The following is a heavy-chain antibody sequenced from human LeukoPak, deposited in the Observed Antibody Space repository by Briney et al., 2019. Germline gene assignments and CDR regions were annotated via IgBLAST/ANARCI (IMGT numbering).Heavy chain of an antibody. V-gene: IGHV1-2*02. CDR1: GYTFTGYY. CDR2: INPNSGGT. CDR3: ARGRGPDLFFQGYAFDI. J-gene: IGHJ3*02. Sequence: ASVKVSCKASGYTFTGYYMHWVRQAPGQGLEWMGWINPNSGGTNYAQKFQGRVTMTRDTSISTAYMELSRLRSDDTAVYYCARGRGPDLFFQGYAFDIWGQGTMVTVSS. D-gene: IGHD3-3*01.